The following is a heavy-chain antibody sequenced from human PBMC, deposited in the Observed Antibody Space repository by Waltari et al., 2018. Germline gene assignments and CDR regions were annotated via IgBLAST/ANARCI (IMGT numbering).Heavy chain of an antibody. CDR3: ARDSTGYKPVDY. V-gene: IGHV3-7*01. CDR2: MKEDGSET. J-gene: IGHJ4*02. D-gene: IGHD3-22*01. CDR1: GFPFSTYW. Sequence: EVRLVESGGGLVQPGGSLRLPCEASGFPFSTYWMTWVRQAPGKGLEWVANMKEDGSETYYADSVKGRFTISRDNAKNSLYLQMNSLRADDTAVYYCARDSTGYKPVDYWGQGTLVTVSS.